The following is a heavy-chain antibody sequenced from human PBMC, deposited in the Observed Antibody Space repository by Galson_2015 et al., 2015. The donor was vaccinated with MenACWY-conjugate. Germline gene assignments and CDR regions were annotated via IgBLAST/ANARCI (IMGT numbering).Heavy chain of an antibody. D-gene: IGHD2-2*01. CDR3: ARRYCSTTSCYGCDY. Sequence: PALVKPTQTLTLTCTFSGFSLTTSGVGVGWIRQPPGKALEWLAFIYWDDGKRHSPSLESRLTITKETSKHQVVLTVSNMDPVDTATYYWARRYCSTTSCYGCDYWGQGALVTVSS. J-gene: IGHJ4*02. V-gene: IGHV2-5*02. CDR2: IYWDDGK. CDR1: GFSLTTSGVG.